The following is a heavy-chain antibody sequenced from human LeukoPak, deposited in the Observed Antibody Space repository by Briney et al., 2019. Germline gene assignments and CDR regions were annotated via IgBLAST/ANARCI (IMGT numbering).Heavy chain of an antibody. Sequence: SSDTLSLTCTVSGDSMSSYYWNWIRQPPGKGLEWLGYIFYTGSTNYNSSLRSRVTISLDTPRNQFSLNLNSVTAADTAIYYCARGRGFSSPDYWGQGTLVTVSS. J-gene: IGHJ4*02. CDR1: GDSMSSYY. CDR2: IFYTGST. V-gene: IGHV4-59*07. D-gene: IGHD5-24*01. CDR3: ARGRGFSSPDY.